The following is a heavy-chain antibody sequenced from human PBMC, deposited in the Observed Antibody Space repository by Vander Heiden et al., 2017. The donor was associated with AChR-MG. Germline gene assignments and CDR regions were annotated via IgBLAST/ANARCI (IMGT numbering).Heavy chain of an antibody. D-gene: IGHD4-17*01. J-gene: IGHJ4*01. CDR1: GGTFGSYP. V-gene: IGHV1-69*01. Sequence: QVQLVQSRAAVRKPGASVKVSCKASGGTFGSYPSSWGRQVPGQGLEWMGGIIPVYDTPNYGQKFQGRVTITADESTSTAYMELSSLRSEDTAVYYCARLPFSATLYGGAADFWGQGTLVVVTS. CDR2: IIPVYDTP. CDR3: ARLPFSATLYGGAADF.